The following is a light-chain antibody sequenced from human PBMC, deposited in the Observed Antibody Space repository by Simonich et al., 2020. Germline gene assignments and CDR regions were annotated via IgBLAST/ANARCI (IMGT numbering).Light chain of an antibody. V-gene: IGLV2-14*03. CDR2: DVS. CDR1: SSDVGGYNY. J-gene: IGLJ3*02. Sequence: QSALTQPASVSGSPGQSITISCTGTSSDVGGYNYVSWYQQHPGKAPKLMIYDVSSRPVGVSNRFSGSKSGNTASLTISGLQAEDEADYYCSSYTSSTWGVFGGGTKLTVL. CDR3: SSYTSSTWGV.